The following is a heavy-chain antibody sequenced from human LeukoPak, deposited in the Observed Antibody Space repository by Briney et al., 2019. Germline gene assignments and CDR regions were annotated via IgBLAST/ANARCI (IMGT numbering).Heavy chain of an antibody. V-gene: IGHV4-4*07. CDR1: GGSISSCY. D-gene: IGHD3-22*01. CDR3: ASGYYDSSGYSIFDY. J-gene: IGHJ4*02. Sequence: SETLSLTCTVSGGSISSCYWSWIRQPAGKGLECIGRIYTSGSTNYNPSLKSRVTMSVDTSKNQFSLKLSSVTAADTAVYYCASGYYDSSGYSIFDYWGQGTLVTVSS. CDR2: IYTSGST.